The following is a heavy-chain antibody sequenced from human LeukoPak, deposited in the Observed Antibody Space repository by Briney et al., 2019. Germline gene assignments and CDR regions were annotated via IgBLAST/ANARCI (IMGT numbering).Heavy chain of an antibody. CDR3: AAGSSVDY. V-gene: IGHV3-7*02. Sequence: GGSLRLSCAASGFTFSSFWMNWVRQAPGKGLEWVANIKQDGSEKYYVDSVKGRFTISRDNAEKSLYLQMNSLRLEDTAVYYCAAGSSVDYWGQGTLVTVSS. CDR1: GFTFSSFW. D-gene: IGHD3-10*01. CDR2: IKQDGSEK. J-gene: IGHJ4*02.